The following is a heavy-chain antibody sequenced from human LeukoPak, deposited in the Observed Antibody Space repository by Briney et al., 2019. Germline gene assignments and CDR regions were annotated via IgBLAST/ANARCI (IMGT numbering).Heavy chain of an antibody. CDR1: GSLFTNYW. Sequence: GESLKISCQVSGSLFTNYWIGWVRQMPGKGLESMGIIYPADSDTIYSPSFQAQVAISVDKSISTVYLHWSSLKASDTAIYYCARQSRDGSNTRGYFFDYWAREPWSPSP. V-gene: IGHV5-51*01. CDR3: ARQSRDGSNTRGYFFDY. CDR2: IYPADSDT. J-gene: IGHJ4*02. D-gene: IGHD3-10*01.